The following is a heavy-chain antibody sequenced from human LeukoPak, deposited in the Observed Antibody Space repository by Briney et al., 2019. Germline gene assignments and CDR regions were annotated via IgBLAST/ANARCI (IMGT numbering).Heavy chain of an antibody. Sequence: ASVEVSCKASGYTFTGYYMHWVRQGPGQGLEWMGWINPNSGGTNYAQKLQGRVTMTTDTSTSTAYMELRSLRSDDTAVYYCARGVTMVRVQGRNWFDPWGQGTLVTVSS. CDR1: GYTFTGYY. CDR2: INPNSGGT. V-gene: IGHV1-2*02. J-gene: IGHJ5*02. CDR3: ARGVTMVRVQGRNWFDP. D-gene: IGHD3-10*01.